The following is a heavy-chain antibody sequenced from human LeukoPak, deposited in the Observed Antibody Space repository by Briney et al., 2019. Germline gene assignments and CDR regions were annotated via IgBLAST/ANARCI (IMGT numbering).Heavy chain of an antibody. CDR2: INHSGGT. J-gene: IGHJ4*02. Sequence: SETLSLTCAVYGGSFRGYYWSWIRQPPGKGLEWIGEINHSGGTNYNPSLKSRVTISVDTSKNQFSLKLSSVTAADTAVYYCARESRDFWTFRTVDWGQGTLVTVSS. D-gene: IGHD3/OR15-3a*01. V-gene: IGHV4-34*01. CDR3: ARESRDFWTFRTVD. CDR1: GGSFRGYY.